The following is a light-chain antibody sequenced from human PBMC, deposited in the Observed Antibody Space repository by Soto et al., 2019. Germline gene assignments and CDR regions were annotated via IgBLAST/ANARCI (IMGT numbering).Light chain of an antibody. CDR2: TAS. Sequence: DIQMTQSPSTLSASVGDTVTITCRASQSISNCLAWYQQKPGQAPKLLIHTASTLESGVPSRFSGSGSGTEFTLTLSRLEPDDFATFYCQQYDRFPYTFGQGTKLEIK. CDR1: QSISNC. CDR3: QQYDRFPYT. V-gene: IGKV1-5*03. J-gene: IGKJ2*01.